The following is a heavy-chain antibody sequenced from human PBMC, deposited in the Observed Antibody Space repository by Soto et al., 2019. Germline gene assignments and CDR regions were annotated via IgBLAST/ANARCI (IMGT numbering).Heavy chain of an antibody. CDR3: AKDRRVAVAYTAQKYYYYGMDV. V-gene: IGHV3-23*01. D-gene: IGHD6-13*01. CDR2: ISGSGGST. Sequence: GGSLRLSCAASGFTFSSYAMSWVRQAPGKGLEWVSAISGSGGSTYYADSVKGRFTISRDNSKNTLYLQMNSLRAEDTAVYYCAKDRRVAVAYTAQKYYYYGMDVWGQGTTVTVSS. J-gene: IGHJ6*02. CDR1: GFTFSSYA.